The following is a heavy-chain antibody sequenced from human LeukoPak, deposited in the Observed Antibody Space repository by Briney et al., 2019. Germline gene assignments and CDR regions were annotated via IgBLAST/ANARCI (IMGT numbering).Heavy chain of an antibody. CDR3: ARAPYGPYYYGSGTYYNGDDAFDI. Sequence: GASVKVSCKASGYTFTGYYMHWVRQAPGQGLEWMGRINPNSGGTNYAQKFQGRVTMTRDTSISTAYMELSRLRSDDTAVYYCARAPYGPYYYGSGTYYNGDDAFDIWGQGTMVTVSS. V-gene: IGHV1-2*02. CDR1: GYTFTGYY. D-gene: IGHD3-10*01. J-gene: IGHJ3*02. CDR2: INPNSGGT.